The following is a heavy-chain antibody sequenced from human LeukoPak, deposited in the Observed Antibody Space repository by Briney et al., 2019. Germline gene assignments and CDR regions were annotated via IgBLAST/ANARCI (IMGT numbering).Heavy chain of an antibody. CDR1: GGSFSGYY. D-gene: IGHD6-13*01. CDR2: INHSGST. CDR3: ARGGVAAAVGSSPQLGY. J-gene: IGHJ4*02. V-gene: IGHV4-34*01. Sequence: PSETLSLTCAVYGGSFSGYYWGWIRQPPGKGLEWIGEINHSGSTNYNPSLKSRVTISVDTSKNQFSLKLSSVTAADTAVYYCARGGVAAAVGSSPQLGYWGQGTLVTVSS.